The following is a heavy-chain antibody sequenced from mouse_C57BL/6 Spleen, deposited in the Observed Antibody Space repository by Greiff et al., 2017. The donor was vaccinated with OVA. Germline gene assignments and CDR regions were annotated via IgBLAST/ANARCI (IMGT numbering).Heavy chain of an antibody. V-gene: IGHV1-55*01. J-gene: IGHJ2*01. CDR1: GYTFTSYW. CDR2: IYPGSGST. Sequence: QVQLQQSGAELVKPGASVKMSCKASGYTFTSYWITWVKQRPGQGLEWIGAIYPGSGSTTYNEKFKGKATLTVDTSSSTAYMQLSSLTSEDSAVYYCARGGPRDYFDYWGQGTTLTVSS. CDR3: ARGGPRDYFDY.